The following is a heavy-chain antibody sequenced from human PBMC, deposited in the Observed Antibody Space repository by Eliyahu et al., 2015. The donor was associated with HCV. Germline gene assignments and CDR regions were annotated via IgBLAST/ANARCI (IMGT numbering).Heavy chain of an antibody. CDR1: GGTFSXXA. V-gene: IGHV1-69*01. CDR2: IIPIFGTA. Sequence: QVQLVQSGAEVKKPGSSVKVSCXASGGTFSXXAISXVRQAPGQGLEWMGGIIPIFGTANYAQKFQGRVTITADESTSTAYMELSSLRSEDTAVYYCARRYSSSWDTPNLFPSYYYYGMDVWGQGTTVTVSS. D-gene: IGHD6-13*01. CDR3: ARRYSSSWDTPNLFPSYYYYGMDV. J-gene: IGHJ6*02.